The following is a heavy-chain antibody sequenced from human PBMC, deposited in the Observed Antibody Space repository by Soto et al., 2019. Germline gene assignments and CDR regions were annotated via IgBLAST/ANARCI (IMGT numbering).Heavy chain of an antibody. CDR2: ISSSGVT. J-gene: IGHJ4*02. Sequence: QVRLVQSGPEVKKPEASVKVSCKASGYTFSSSAISWVRQAPGQGPEWMGWISSSGVTNYAQNLQGRVPLTEDSSTTTAYMEVRSLSSADTAIYYCARDHGGYGTFDYWGQGTLVTVSS. CDR1: GYTFSSSA. V-gene: IGHV1-18*04. D-gene: IGHD5-12*01. CDR3: ARDHGGYGTFDY.